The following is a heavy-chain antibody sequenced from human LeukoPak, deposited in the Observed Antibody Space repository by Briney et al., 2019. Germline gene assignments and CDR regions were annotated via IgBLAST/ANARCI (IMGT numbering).Heavy chain of an antibody. CDR1: GFTFSSYA. D-gene: IGHD2-15*01. CDR3: AKTRGYCSGGSCYSDY. Sequence: PGGSVRLSCAASGFTFSSYAMTWVRQAPGKGLEWVSAISGSGDSAFYADSVKGRFTISRDNSKKTLYLQMNSLRSEDTAAYYCAKTRGYCSGGSCYSDYWGQGTLVTVSS. CDR2: ISGSGDSA. J-gene: IGHJ4*02. V-gene: IGHV3-23*01.